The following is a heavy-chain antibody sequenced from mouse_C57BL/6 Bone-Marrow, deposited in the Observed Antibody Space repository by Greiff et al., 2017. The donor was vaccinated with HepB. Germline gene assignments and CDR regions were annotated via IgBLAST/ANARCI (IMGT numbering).Heavy chain of an antibody. Sequence: VQLKQSGPVLARPGASVKMSCKTSGYTFTSYWMHWVKQRPGQGLEWIGAIYPGNSDTSYNQKFKGKAKLTAVTSASTAYMELSSLTNEDSAVYYCTSVVAKDWYFDVWGTGTTVTVSS. CDR1: GYTFTSYW. D-gene: IGHD1-1*01. CDR3: TSVVAKDWYFDV. V-gene: IGHV1-5*01. CDR2: IYPGNSDT. J-gene: IGHJ1*03.